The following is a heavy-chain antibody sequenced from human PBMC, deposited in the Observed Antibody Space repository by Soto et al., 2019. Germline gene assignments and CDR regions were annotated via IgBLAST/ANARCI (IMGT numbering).Heavy chain of an antibody. CDR1: GYTFSSYG. J-gene: IGHJ5*02. CDR3: ARTYYYGSGTHYRFDP. CDR2: INNYSGNT. V-gene: IGHV1-18*01. Sequence: QVEVVQSGAEVKKPGASVKVSCETSGYTFSSYGTNWVRQAPGQGLEWMGWINNYSGNTKYAQKFQGRVTMSTDTSTSTAYMEVRSLTYDDTAMYYCARTYYYGSGTHYRFDPWGQGTLVTVSS. D-gene: IGHD3-10*01.